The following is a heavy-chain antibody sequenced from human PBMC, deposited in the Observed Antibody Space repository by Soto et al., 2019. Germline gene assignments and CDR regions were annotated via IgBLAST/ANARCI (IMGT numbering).Heavy chain of an antibody. J-gene: IGHJ4*02. CDR1: VDIVSSKSAT. V-gene: IGHV6-1*01. Sequence: PSQTLSLTCAISVDIVSSKSATWNCVRQPPSRGLEWPGRTYYRSKWSTDYAVSVKGRITVSPDTSKNQFSLQLNSVTPEDTAVYYCARALAGSYDYWGQGTLVTVSS. CDR2: TYYRSKWST. CDR3: ARALAGSYDY. D-gene: IGHD1-26*01.